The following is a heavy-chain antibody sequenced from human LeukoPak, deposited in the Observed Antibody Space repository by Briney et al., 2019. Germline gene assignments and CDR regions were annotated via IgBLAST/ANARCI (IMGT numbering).Heavy chain of an antibody. CDR1: GFTFDDYA. CDR3: TKDIGRTTEYYFDY. CDR2: ISWNSGSI. Sequence: GGSLRLSCAASGFTFDDYAMHWVRPAPGKGLEWVSGISWNSGSIGYADSVKGRFTISRDNAKNALYLQMNSLRTEDTALYYCTKDIGRTTEYYFDYWGQGTLVTVSS. D-gene: IGHD1-1*01. J-gene: IGHJ4*02. V-gene: IGHV3-9*01.